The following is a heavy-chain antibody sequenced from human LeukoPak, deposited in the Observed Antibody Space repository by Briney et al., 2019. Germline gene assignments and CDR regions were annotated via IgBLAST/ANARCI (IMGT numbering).Heavy chain of an antibody. D-gene: IGHD1-20*01. J-gene: IGHJ4*02. V-gene: IGHV4-38-2*01. Sequence: GSLRLSCAASGFTVSSNYMSWVRQPPGKGLEWIGSIYYSGSTYYNPSLKSRVTISVDTSKNQFSLKLSSVTAADTAVYYCARFTNWKYYFDYWGQGTLVTVSS. CDR1: GFTVSSNY. CDR3: ARFTNWKYYFDY. CDR2: IYYSGST.